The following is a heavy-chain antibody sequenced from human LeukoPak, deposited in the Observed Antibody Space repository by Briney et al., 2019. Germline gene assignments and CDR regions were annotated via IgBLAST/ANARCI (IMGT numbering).Heavy chain of an antibody. V-gene: IGHV3-11*01. CDR3: ASGSYFAVFDY. Sequence: PGGLLRFSGAAAGFSFSDYYRSWIRQAHGKGLEWVSYISSSGSTIYYADSVKGRFTISRDNAKNSLYLQMNSLRAEDTAVYYCASGSYFAVFDYWGQGTLVTVSS. CDR2: ISSSGSTI. CDR1: GFSFSDYY. D-gene: IGHD1-26*01. J-gene: IGHJ4*02.